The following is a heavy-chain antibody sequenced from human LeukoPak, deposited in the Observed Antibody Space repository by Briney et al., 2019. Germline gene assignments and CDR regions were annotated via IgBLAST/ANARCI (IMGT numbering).Heavy chain of an antibody. V-gene: IGHV3-7*01. CDR1: GFTFSSYW. CDR3: ARDLGNYDSSGYYDY. CDR2: IKQDGSEK. Sequence: GGSLRLSCAASGFTFSSYWMSWVRQAPGKGLEWVANIKQDGSEKYYVDSVKGRFTISRDNAKNSLYLQMNSLRAEDTAVYYCARDLGNYDSSGYYDYWGQGTLVTVSS. J-gene: IGHJ4*02. D-gene: IGHD3-22*01.